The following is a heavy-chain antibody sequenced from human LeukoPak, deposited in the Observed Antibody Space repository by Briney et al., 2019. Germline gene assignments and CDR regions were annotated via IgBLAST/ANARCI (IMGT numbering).Heavy chain of an antibody. D-gene: IGHD3-9*01. J-gene: IGHJ4*02. Sequence: GGSLRLSCAASGFSFSSYGMHWVRQRPGRGPEWVALIPYDGIDENYADFAKGRFTISRDNLENTVYLLINSVRTEDTAVYYCAKDPTGYHPGYWGQGTLVTVSS. CDR2: IPYDGIDE. CDR1: GFSFSSYG. CDR3: AKDPTGYHPGY. V-gene: IGHV3-30*02.